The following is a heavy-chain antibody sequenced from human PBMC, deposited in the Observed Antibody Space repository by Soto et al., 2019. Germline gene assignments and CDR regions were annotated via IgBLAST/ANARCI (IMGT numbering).Heavy chain of an antibody. Sequence: SETLSLTCTVSGGSISSGDYYWSWIRQPPGKGLEWIGYIYYSGSTYYNPSLKSRVTISVDTSKNQFSLKLRSVTAADTAVYYCARVTFKYFYDSSVPGNWFDPCGQRSLVPVSS. J-gene: IGHJ5*02. CDR3: ARVTFKYFYDSSVPGNWFDP. CDR1: GGSISSGDYY. D-gene: IGHD3-22*01. V-gene: IGHV4-30-4*01. CDR2: IYYSGST.